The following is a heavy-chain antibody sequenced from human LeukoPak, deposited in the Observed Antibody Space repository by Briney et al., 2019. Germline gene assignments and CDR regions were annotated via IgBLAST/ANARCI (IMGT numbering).Heavy chain of an antibody. Sequence: SETLSLTCTVSGGSIDGSSYYWGWIRQPPGKGLEWIGSINYSGTTYYNPSLKSRITISADTSKNQFSLTLSCVTALDTAEYFCARYGGTSLGIDYWGQGTLVTVSS. CDR1: GGSIDGSSYY. D-gene: IGHD4-23*01. J-gene: IGHJ4*02. V-gene: IGHV4-39*01. CDR3: ARYGGTSLGIDY. CDR2: INYSGTT.